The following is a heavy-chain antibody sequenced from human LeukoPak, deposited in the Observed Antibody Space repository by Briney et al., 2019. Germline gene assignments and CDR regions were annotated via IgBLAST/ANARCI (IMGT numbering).Heavy chain of an antibody. CDR2: IYYSGST. J-gene: IGHJ4*02. D-gene: IGHD3-16*02. CDR3: ARVGSRDYVWGSYRALYYFDY. CDR1: GGSISSGGYY. Sequence: SETLSLTCTVSGGSISSGGYYWSWIRQHPGKGLEWIGYIYYSGSTYYNPSLKSRVTISVDTSKNQFSLKLSSVTAADTAVYYCARVGSRDYVWGSYRALYYFDYWGQGTLVTVS. V-gene: IGHV4-31*03.